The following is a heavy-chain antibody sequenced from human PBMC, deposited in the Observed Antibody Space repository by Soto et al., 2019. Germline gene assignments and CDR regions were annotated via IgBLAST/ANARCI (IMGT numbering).Heavy chain of an antibody. CDR3: ARIAAAGRKEWEYYFDY. D-gene: IGHD6-13*01. V-gene: IGHV5-51*01. J-gene: IGHJ4*02. CDR2: IYPGDSDT. CDR1: GYSFTSYW. Sequence: PGESLKISCKGSGYSFTSYWIGWVRQMPGKGLEWMGIIYPGDSDTRYSPSSQGQVTISADKSISTAYLQWSSLKASDTAMYYCARIAAAGRKEWEYYFDYWGQGTLVTVSS.